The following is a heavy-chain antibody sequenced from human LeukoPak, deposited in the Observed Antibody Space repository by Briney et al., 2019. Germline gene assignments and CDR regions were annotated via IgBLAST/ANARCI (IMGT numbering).Heavy chain of an antibody. J-gene: IGHJ4*02. V-gene: IGHV3-48*03. CDR3: ARGAPSGILSSPFDY. D-gene: IGHD3-9*01. Sequence: GGSLRLSCAASGFTFSSYEMNWVRQAPGKGLEWDSYISSSGGTIYYADSVKGRFTISRDNAKNSLYLQMNSLRAEDTAIYYCARGAPSGILSSPFDYWGQGTLVTVSS. CDR2: ISSSGGTI. CDR1: GFTFSSYE.